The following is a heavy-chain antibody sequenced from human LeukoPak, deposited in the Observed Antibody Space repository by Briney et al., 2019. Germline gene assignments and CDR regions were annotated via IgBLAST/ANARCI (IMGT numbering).Heavy chain of an antibody. CDR3: ARDPDLRVRRLDY. Sequence: AAVKVSLKGSGYTVTSYGISWVRQAPGQGLGGMGWISAYNGNTNYAQKLGGRVTITTDTSTGPASMELGSLGCGDHAVHYCARDPDLRVRRLDYGGQGTLVTVSS. D-gene: IGHD1-1*01. CDR1: GYTVTSYG. CDR2: ISAYNGNT. J-gene: IGHJ4*02. V-gene: IGHV1-18*01.